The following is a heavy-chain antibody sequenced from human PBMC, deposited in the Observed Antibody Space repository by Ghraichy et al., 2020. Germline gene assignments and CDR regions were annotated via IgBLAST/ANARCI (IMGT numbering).Heavy chain of an antibody. CDR3: ATVRYCSGGSCQLNWFDP. D-gene: IGHD2-15*01. J-gene: IGHJ5*02. Sequence: ASVKVSCKVSGYTLTELSMHWVRQAPGKGLEWMGGFDPEDGETIYAQKFQGRVTMTEDTSTDTAYMELSSLRSEDTAVYYCATVRYCSGGSCQLNWFDPWGQGTLVTVSS. CDR1: GYTLTELS. V-gene: IGHV1-24*01. CDR2: FDPEDGET.